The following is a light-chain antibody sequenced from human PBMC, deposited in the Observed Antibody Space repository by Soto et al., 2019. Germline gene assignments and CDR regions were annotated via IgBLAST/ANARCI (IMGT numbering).Light chain of an antibody. J-gene: IGKJ5*01. CDR1: LSVSSY. Sequence: GERVTLSCRTSLSVSSYLAWYQQKPGQAPRLLIYDASNRATGIPARFTGSGSGTDFNLTISTLEPEDFAVYYCQQRQYWPPITFGQGTRLEI. V-gene: IGKV3-11*01. CDR3: QQRQYWPPIT. CDR2: DAS.